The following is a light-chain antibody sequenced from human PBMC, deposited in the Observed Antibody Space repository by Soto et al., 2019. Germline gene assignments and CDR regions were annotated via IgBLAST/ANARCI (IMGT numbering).Light chain of an antibody. CDR1: QSVSSN. V-gene: IGKV3-15*01. CDR2: GAS. Sequence: EILIRQSPATLSVSPGERATLSCRASQSVSSNLAWYQQKPGQSPRLLIYGASTRDTGIPARFSGSGSGTELTLPISSLQSEDFSVYYCQQYNDWPRTFGQGTKVDI. CDR3: QQYNDWPRT. J-gene: IGKJ1*01.